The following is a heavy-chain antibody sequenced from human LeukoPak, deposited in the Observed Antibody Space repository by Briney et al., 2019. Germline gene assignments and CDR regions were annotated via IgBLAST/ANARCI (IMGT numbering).Heavy chain of an antibody. D-gene: IGHD4-23*01. CDR2: VSFDGDNK. CDR1: GFTFSSYA. Sequence: PGRSLRLSCAASGFTFSSYAMHWVRQAPGKGLEWVAVVSFDGDNKYYADSVKDRFTISRDNSQNTLYLQLNSLRAEDTAVYYCAKAGVTVGFDYWGQGTLVTVSS. J-gene: IGHJ4*02. CDR3: AKAGVTVGFDY. V-gene: IGHV3-30-3*01.